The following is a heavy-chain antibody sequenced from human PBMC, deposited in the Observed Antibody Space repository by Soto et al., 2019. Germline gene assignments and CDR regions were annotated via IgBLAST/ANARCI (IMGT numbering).Heavy chain of an antibody. Sequence: QVQLQESGPGLVKPSETLSLTCTVSGGSISSYYWSWIRQPPGKGLEWFGYIYYSGSTNYNPSLKSRVPISVDTSKNQLSLKLSSVTAADTAVYYCARTTPHFGDYHSSGYPLGYFQHWGQGTLVTVSS. CDR2: IYYSGST. CDR1: GGSISSYY. V-gene: IGHV4-59*01. D-gene: IGHD3-22*01. J-gene: IGHJ1*01. CDR3: ARTTPHFGDYHSSGYPLGYFQH.